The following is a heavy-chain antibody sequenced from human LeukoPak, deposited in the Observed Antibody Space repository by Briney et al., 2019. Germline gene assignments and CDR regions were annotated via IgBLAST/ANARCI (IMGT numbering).Heavy chain of an antibody. D-gene: IGHD1-26*01. Sequence: SSETLSLTCTVSGGSISSSGYYWGWIRQPPGKGLEWIASIYYSGSTYYNPSLKSRVTISVDTSKNQLSLKLSSLTAADTAVYYCARHEYSGSYYGLSWFDPWGQGTLVTVSS. J-gene: IGHJ5*02. CDR1: GGSISSSGYY. CDR3: ARHEYSGSYYGLSWFDP. CDR2: IYYSGST. V-gene: IGHV4-39*01.